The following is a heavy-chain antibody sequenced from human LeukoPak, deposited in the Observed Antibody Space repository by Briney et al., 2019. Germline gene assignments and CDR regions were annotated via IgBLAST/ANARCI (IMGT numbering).Heavy chain of an antibody. CDR1: GGTFSNYA. CDR2: IIPIFGTA. D-gene: IGHD4-17*01. Sequence: SVKVSCKASGGTFSNYAISWVRQAPGQGLEWMGGIIPIFGTANYAQKFQGRVTITADESTSTAYMELSSLRSEDTAVYYCARETVTTSIDPWGQGTLSPSPQ. J-gene: IGHJ5*02. V-gene: IGHV1-69*01. CDR3: ARETVTTSIDP.